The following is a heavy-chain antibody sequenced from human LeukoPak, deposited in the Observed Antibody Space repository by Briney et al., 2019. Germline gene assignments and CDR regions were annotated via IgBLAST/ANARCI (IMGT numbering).Heavy chain of an antibody. D-gene: IGHD3-10*01. CDR2: ISGSGGST. CDR3: ALVWGVRGVLGTFDY. V-gene: IGHV3-23*01. CDR1: GFTFSSYA. J-gene: IGHJ4*02. Sequence: PGGSLRLSCAASGFTFSSYAMSWVRQAPGKGLEWVSAISGSGGSTYYADSVKGRFTISRDNSKNTLYLQMNSLRAEDTAVYYCALVWGVRGVLGTFDYWGQGTLVTVSS.